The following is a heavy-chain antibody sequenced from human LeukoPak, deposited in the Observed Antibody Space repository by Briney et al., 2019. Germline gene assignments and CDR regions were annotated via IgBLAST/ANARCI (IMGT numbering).Heavy chain of an antibody. Sequence: SKTLSLTCTVSGGSISSYYWSWIRQPPGKGLEWIGYIYYSGSTNYNPSLKSRVTISVDTSKNQFSLKLSSVTAADTAVYYCARAVKRITMVRGGYGMDVWGQGTTVTVSS. J-gene: IGHJ6*02. CDR1: GGSISSYY. D-gene: IGHD3-10*01. CDR3: ARAVKRITMVRGGYGMDV. V-gene: IGHV4-59*01. CDR2: IYYSGST.